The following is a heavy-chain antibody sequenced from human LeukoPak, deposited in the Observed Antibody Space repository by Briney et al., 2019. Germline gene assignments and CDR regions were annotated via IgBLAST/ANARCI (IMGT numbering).Heavy chain of an antibody. V-gene: IGHV1-69*13. CDR2: IIPIFGTA. Sequence: ASVTVSCKASGGTFSSYAISWVRQAPGQGLEWMGGIIPIFGTANYAQKFQGRVTITADESTSTAYMELSSLRSEDTAVYYCAREGGGSCYCAFDIWGQGTMVTVSS. CDR1: GGTFSSYA. CDR3: AREGGGSCYCAFDI. J-gene: IGHJ3*02. D-gene: IGHD2-15*01.